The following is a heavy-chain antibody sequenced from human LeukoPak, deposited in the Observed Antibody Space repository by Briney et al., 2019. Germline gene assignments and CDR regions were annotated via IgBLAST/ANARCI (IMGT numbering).Heavy chain of an antibody. CDR2: IRSKAYGGTT. D-gene: IGHD5-18*01. CDR3: TRDEGYSYGYSNWFDP. J-gene: IGHJ5*02. V-gene: IGHV3-49*04. Sequence: GGSLRLSCTASGFTFGDYAMSWVRQAPGKGLEWVGFIRSKAYGGTTEYAASVKGRFTISRDDSKSIAYLQMNSLKTEDTAMYYCTRDEGYSYGYSNWFDPWGQGTLVTVSS. CDR1: GFTFGDYA.